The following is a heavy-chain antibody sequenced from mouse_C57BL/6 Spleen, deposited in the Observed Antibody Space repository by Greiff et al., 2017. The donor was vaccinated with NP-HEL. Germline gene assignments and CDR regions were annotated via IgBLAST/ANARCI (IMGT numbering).Heavy chain of an antibody. J-gene: IGHJ4*01. CDR1: GFTFSDYG. CDR2: ISSGSSTI. V-gene: IGHV5-17*01. Sequence: EVKVVESGGGLVKPGGSLKLSCAASGFTFSDYGMHWVRQAPEKGLEWVAYISSGSSTIYYADTVKGRFTISRDNAKNTLFLQMTSLRSEDTAMYYCARLHYYGRAMDYWGQGTSVTVSS. CDR3: ARLHYYGRAMDY. D-gene: IGHD1-2*01.